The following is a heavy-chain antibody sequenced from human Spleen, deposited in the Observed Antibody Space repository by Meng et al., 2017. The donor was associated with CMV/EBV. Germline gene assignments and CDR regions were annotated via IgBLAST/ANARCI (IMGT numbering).Heavy chain of an antibody. CDR3: ARDGADSGSPNWFDP. CDR2: ISAYNGNT. Sequence: ASVKVSCKASGYTFASHGISWVRLAPGLGLEWMGWISAYNGNTNYAQKLQGRVTMTTDTSTSTAYMELRSLRSDDTAVYYCARDGADSGSPNWFDPWGQGTLVTVSS. D-gene: IGHD1-26*01. V-gene: IGHV1-18*01. CDR1: GYTFASHG. J-gene: IGHJ5*02.